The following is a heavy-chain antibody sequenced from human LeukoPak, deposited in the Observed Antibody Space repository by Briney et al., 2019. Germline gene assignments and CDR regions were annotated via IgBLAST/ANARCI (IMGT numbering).Heavy chain of an antibody. V-gene: IGHV1-8*03. CDR3: ARQVSSIAARRVGFDP. CDR2: MNPNSGNT. D-gene: IGHD6-6*01. Sequence: GASVKVSCKASGYTFTSYDINWVRQATGQGLEWMGWMNPNSGNTGYAQKFQGRVTITRNTSISTAYMELSSLRSEDTAVYYCARQVSSIAARRVGFDPWGKGTLVTVSS. CDR1: GYTFTSYD. J-gene: IGHJ5*02.